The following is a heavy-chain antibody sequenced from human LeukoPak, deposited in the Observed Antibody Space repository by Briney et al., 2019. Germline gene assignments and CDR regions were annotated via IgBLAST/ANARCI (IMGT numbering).Heavy chain of an antibody. CDR1: GFTFSSYS. CDR3: ARDGAGDYVGGNWFDP. J-gene: IGHJ5*02. CDR2: ISSSSSTI. Sequence: PGGPLRLSCAASGFTFSSYSMNWVRQAPGKGLEWVSCISSSSSTIYYADSVKGRFTISRDNAKNSLYLQMNSLRAEDTAVYYCARDGAGDYVGGNWFDPWGQGTLVTVSS. D-gene: IGHD4-17*01. V-gene: IGHV3-48*01.